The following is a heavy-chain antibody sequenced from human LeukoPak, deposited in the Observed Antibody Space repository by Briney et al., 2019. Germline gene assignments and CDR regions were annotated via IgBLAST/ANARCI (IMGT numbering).Heavy chain of an antibody. J-gene: IGHJ4*02. Sequence: GESLKISCAASGFTFSSYSMNWVRQAPGKGLEWVSSISSSSSYIYYADSVKGRFTISRDNAKNSLYLQMNSLRAEDTAVYYCARDGEGYNWKGRIVPNAFDYWGQGTLVTVSS. CDR3: ARDGEGYNWKGRIVPNAFDY. CDR2: ISSSSSYI. V-gene: IGHV3-21*01. D-gene: IGHD1-20*01. CDR1: GFTFSSYS.